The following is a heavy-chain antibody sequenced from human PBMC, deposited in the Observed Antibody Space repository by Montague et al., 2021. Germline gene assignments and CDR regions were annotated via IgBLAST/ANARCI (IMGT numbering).Heavy chain of an antibody. CDR2: VSHGGRT. J-gene: IGHJ6*03. CDR3: ARERDRYYYMDI. CDR1: RSLINSDYY. V-gene: IGHV4-38-2*02. Sequence: SETQSLTCTVSRSLINSDYYWGWIRQPPGKGLEWMGIVSHGGRTYYNPSLKSRVTISVDTSNNHFSLKLSSVTAADTAMYYCARERDRYYYMDIWGKGTTITVSS.